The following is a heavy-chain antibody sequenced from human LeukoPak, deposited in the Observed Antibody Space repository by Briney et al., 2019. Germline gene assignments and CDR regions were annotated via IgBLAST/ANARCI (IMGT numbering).Heavy chain of an antibody. Sequence: GGSLRLSCAASGFTFSSYSMNWVRQAPGKGLEWVSSISSSSYIYYADSVKGRFTISRDNAKNSLYLQMNSLRAEDTAVYYCARSIVVVPAASLTYYYMDVWGKGTTVTVSS. CDR3: ARSIVVVPAASLTYYYMDV. CDR2: ISSSSYI. CDR1: GFTFSSYS. J-gene: IGHJ6*03. D-gene: IGHD2-2*01. V-gene: IGHV3-21*01.